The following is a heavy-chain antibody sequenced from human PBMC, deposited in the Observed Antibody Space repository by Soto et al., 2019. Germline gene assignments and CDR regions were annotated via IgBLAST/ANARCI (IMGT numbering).Heavy chain of an antibody. J-gene: IGHJ6*02. Sequence: VASVKVSCKASGYTFTGYYMHWVRQAPGQGLEWMGWINPNSGGTNYAQKFQGWVTMTRDTSISTAYMELSRLRSDDTAVYYCARDLVPAAIGVYYYYGMDVWGQGTTVTVSS. CDR3: ARDLVPAAIGVYYYYGMDV. D-gene: IGHD2-2*01. CDR1: GYTFTGYY. V-gene: IGHV1-2*04. CDR2: INPNSGGT.